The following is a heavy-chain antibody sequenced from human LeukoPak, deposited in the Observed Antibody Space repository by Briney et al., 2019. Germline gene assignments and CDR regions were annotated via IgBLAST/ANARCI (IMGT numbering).Heavy chain of an antibody. V-gene: IGHV1-46*01. Sequence: ASVKVSCKASGYTFSDYYMHWVRQAPGQGLEWMGIINPSGGSTSYAQKFQGRVTMTRDTSTSTVYMELSSLRSEDTAVYYCARDESSYYDSSGYPDYWGQGTLVTVSS. CDR1: GYTFSDYY. D-gene: IGHD3-22*01. J-gene: IGHJ4*02. CDR2: INPSGGST. CDR3: ARDESSYYDSSGYPDY.